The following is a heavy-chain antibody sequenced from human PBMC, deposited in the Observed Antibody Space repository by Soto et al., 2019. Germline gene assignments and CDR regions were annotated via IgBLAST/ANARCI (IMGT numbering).Heavy chain of an antibody. D-gene: IGHD2-2*01. CDR2: IYYGGTT. CDR3: PRPGASHQSLAP. J-gene: IGHJ5*02. CDR1: GGSFSPND. Sequence: PQALSLSCTGSGGSFSPNDCSGFRQPPGKGLEWVGYIYYGGTTSYNPSLKSRVTISLETSKSQVSLRLASVTAADTAVYYCPRPGASHQSLAPRVPGILV. V-gene: IGHV4-59*08.